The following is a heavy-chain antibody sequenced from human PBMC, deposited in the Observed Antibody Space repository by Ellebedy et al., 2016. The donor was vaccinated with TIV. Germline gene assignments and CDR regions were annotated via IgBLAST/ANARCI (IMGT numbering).Heavy chain of an antibody. CDR3: ARGRFPWNNWNGDAFDI. J-gene: IGHJ3*02. CDR2: ISAYNGNT. Sequence: ASVKVSCXASGYTFTSYGISWVRQAPGQGLEWMGWISAYNGNTNYAQKLQGRVTMTTDTSTSTAYMELRSLRSDDTAVYYCARGRFPWNNWNGDAFDIWGQGTMVTVSS. CDR1: GYTFTSYG. D-gene: IGHD1-1*01. V-gene: IGHV1-18*01.